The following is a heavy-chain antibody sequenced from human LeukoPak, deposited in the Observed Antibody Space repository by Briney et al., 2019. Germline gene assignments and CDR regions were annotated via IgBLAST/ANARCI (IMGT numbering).Heavy chain of an antibody. CDR1: GFTISSNY. V-gene: IGHV3-66*01. J-gene: IGHJ4*02. CDR2: IYTGGST. D-gene: IGHD7-27*01. Sequence: GGSLRLSCAASGFTISSNYMIWVRQAPGKGLEWISVIYTGGSTSYADSVKGRFTISRDSSTNTLFLQMNSLRAEDTAVYYCARASTLRTGDAHWGQGTLVTVSS. CDR3: ARASTLRTGDAH.